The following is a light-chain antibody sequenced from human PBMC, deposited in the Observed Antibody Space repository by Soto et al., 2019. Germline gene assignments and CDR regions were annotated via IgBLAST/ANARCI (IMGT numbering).Light chain of an antibody. J-gene: IGLJ1*01. CDR2: EVS. CDR3: RSYTSSSTYV. CDR1: SSDVGGYNY. V-gene: IGLV2-14*01. Sequence: QSALTQPASVSGSPGQSITISCTGTSSDVGGYNYVSWYQQQPGNAPKLMIYEVSNRPSEVSNRFSGSKSGNTASLTISGLQAEEEDDYYCRSYTSSSTYVFGTGTKVTVL.